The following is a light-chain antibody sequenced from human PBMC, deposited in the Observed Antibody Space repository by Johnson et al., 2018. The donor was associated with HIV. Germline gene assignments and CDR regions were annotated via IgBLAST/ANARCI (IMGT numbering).Light chain of an antibody. CDR1: SSNIGNNY. Sequence: QSVLTQPPSVSAAPGQKVTISCSGSSSNIGNNYVSWYQQLPGTAPKLLIYDNNKRPSGIPDRFSGSKSGTSATLGITGLQTGYEADYYCGTWDSSLSAVFGTGTKVTVL. J-gene: IGLJ1*01. V-gene: IGLV1-51*01. CDR2: DNN. CDR3: GTWDSSLSAV.